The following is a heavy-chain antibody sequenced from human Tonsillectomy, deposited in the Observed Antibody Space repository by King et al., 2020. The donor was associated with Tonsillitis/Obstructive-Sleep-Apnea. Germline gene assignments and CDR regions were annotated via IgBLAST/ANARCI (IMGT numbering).Heavy chain of an antibody. CDR1: GFTFGDYG. CDR3: TRVGTSGRYSYDI. Sequence: VQLVESGGGLVQPGRSLRLSCTVSGFTFGDYGMSWVRQAPGKGLEWVGFIRSKAYGGTTEYAASAKGRFTVSRDDSETIAYLQMNSLKTEDTAMYYCTRVGTSGRYSYDIWGQGTMVTVSS. J-gene: IGHJ3*02. V-gene: IGHV3-49*04. D-gene: IGHD1-26*01. CDR2: IRSKAYGGTT.